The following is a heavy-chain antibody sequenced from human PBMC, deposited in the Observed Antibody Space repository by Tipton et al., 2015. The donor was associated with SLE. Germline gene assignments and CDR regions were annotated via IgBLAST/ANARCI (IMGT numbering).Heavy chain of an antibody. V-gene: IGHV3-74*01. CDR3: ARGIFGSYGVDV. CDR2: IKGDGTSP. J-gene: IGHJ6*02. Sequence: SLRLSCAASGFTFSSYWMHWVRQVPGRGLGWVSRIKGDGTSPNYADSVKGRFTISRDNTENTVYLQMNSLRTEDTAVYFCARGIFGSYGVDVWGQGTTVTVFS. CDR1: GFTFSSYW. D-gene: IGHD3-10*02.